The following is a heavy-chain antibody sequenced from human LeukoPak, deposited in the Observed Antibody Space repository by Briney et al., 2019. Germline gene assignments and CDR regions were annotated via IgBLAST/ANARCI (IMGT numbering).Heavy chain of an antibody. V-gene: IGHV3-74*01. D-gene: IGHD6-13*01. Sequence: PGGSLRLSCAASGFTFSSYWMHWVRQAPGKGLVWVSRINSDGSSTSYADSVKGRFTISRDNAKNTLYLQMNSLRAEDTAVYYRARYSSSWYMDYWGQGTLVTVSS. J-gene: IGHJ4*02. CDR2: INSDGSST. CDR3: ARYSSSWYMDY. CDR1: GFTFSSYW.